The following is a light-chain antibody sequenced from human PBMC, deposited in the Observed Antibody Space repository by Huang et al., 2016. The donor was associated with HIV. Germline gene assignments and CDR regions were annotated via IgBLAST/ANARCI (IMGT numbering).Light chain of an antibody. J-gene: IGKJ5*01. CDR1: QNVNKY. V-gene: IGKV3-11*01. CDR2: DTS. Sequence: ETLLTQSPATLSVSPGERATLPCRAIQNVNKYVTWYQQKPGQPPRLLIYDTSKRATGIPARFSGSGSGTDFNLTISSLEPEDLAVYFCQWRSHWPPITFGQGTRLHI. CDR3: QWRSHWPPIT.